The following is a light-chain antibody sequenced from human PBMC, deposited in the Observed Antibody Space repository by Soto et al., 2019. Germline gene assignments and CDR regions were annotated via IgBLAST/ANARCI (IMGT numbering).Light chain of an antibody. Sequence: QSALTQPASVSGSPGQSITISCTGTSSDVGGYNYVSWYQQHPGKAPKLMIYDVSNRPSGVSNRFSGSKSGNTASLTISGLQAEDEADYYCTSYTSSGTPDVFGTGTKLTVL. CDR3: TSYTSSGTPDV. J-gene: IGLJ1*01. V-gene: IGLV2-14*01. CDR1: SSDVGGYNY. CDR2: DVS.